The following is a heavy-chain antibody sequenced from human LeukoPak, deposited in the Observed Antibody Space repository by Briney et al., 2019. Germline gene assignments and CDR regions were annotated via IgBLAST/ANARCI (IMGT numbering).Heavy chain of an antibody. CDR3: ARYGGGYSGYGSDFDY. CDR1: GGSYSGYY. J-gene: IGHJ4*02. D-gene: IGHD5-12*01. CDR2: ISHSGST. V-gene: IGHV4-34*01. Sequence: TPSEALSLTCAAYGGSYSGYYWSWIRQPPGKGLEWIGEISHSGSTNYNPSLKSRVTISVETSKNQFSLKLSSVTAADTAVYYWARYGGGYSGYGSDFDYWGQGTLVTVSS.